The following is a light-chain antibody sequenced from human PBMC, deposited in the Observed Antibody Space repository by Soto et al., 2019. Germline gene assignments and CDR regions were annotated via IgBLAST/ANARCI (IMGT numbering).Light chain of an antibody. CDR3: STYTSTSTLGV. CDR1: SSDVGGYNY. J-gene: IGLJ1*01. Sequence: QSALTQPASVSGSPGQSITISCTGTSSDVGGYNYVSWYQQHPGKAPKLMIYDVSNRPSGVSNRFSGSKSGNTASLPISGRQAEDEADDYCSTYTSTSTLGVFGTGTKLTVL. CDR2: DVS. V-gene: IGLV2-14*01.